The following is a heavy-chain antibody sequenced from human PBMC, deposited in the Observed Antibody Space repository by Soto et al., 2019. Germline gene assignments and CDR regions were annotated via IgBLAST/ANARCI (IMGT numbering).Heavy chain of an antibody. V-gene: IGHV3-30*18. CDR3: AKDQTHSFDI. CDR2: ISDDGNSK. CDR1: GFTFSTYG. Sequence: QVQLVESGGGVVQPGRSLRLSCAASGFTFSTYGMYWVRQAPGKGLEWVAVISDDGNSKYYADSVKGRFTISRDNSKNTVYLQMNSLRLEETAVYYCAKDQTHSFDIWGQGTMVTVSS. J-gene: IGHJ3*02.